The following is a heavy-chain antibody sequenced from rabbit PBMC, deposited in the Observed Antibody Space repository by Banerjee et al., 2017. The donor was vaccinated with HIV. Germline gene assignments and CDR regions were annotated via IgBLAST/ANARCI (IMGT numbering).Heavy chain of an antibody. V-gene: IGHV1S43*01. D-gene: IGHD2-1*01. CDR1: GFSFSGGYD. Sequence: QEQLEESGGDLVKPGASLTLTCTASGFSFSGGYDMCWVRQAPGKGLELVACISTSSGSTWYATWAKGRFTISKSTSLNTVDLKMTSLTAADTATYFCARDRNSYDDYGDRSFNCWGQGTLVTVS. CDR3: ARDRNSYDDYGDRSFNC. J-gene: IGHJ4*01. CDR2: ISTSSGST.